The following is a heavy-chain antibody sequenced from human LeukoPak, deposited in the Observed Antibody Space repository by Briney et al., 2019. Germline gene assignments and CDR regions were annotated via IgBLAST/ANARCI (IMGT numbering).Heavy chain of an antibody. CDR2: IYPGDSDT. CDR1: GYSFNTYW. Sequence: GESLQISCKGSGYSFNTYWIGWVRQMPGKGLEWMGIIYPGDSDTRYSPSFQGQVTISADKSISTAYLQWSSLKASDTAMYYCARARFCSGGNCYAEYWGQGTLVTVSS. J-gene: IGHJ4*02. CDR3: ARARFCSGGNCYAEY. V-gene: IGHV5-51*01. D-gene: IGHD2-15*01.